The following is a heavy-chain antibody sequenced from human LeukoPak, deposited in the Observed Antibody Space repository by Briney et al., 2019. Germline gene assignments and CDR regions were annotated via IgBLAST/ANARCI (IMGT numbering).Heavy chain of an antibody. CDR2: ISYSGGTT. V-gene: IGHV3-23*01. Sequence: GGSLRLSCAASGFTSNNYAMSWVRQAPGKGLEWVSTISYSGGTTYHTDSVKGRFTISRDISKNTVYLQMNSLKAEDTAVYYCAKDGVVRGLGPYYFDSWGQGSLVTVSS. J-gene: IGHJ4*02. D-gene: IGHD3-10*01. CDR3: AKDGVVRGLGPYYFDS. CDR1: GFTSNNYA.